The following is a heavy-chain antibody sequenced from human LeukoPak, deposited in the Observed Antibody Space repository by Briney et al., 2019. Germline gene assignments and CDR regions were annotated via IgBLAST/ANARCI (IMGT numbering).Heavy chain of an antibody. CDR3: ARDGTAPGLYFDL. D-gene: IGHD6-13*01. V-gene: IGHV3-7*01. J-gene: IGHJ4*01. CDR1: GFTFTDFW. CDR2: IRQDGSEK. Sequence: GGSLRLSCEVSGFTFTDFWMNWVRQAPGKGPEWVASIRQDGSEKTDVDSVKGRFTISRDNTKNSLSLQLNGLRAEDTAVYYCARDGTAPGLYFDLWGQGTLVTVSS.